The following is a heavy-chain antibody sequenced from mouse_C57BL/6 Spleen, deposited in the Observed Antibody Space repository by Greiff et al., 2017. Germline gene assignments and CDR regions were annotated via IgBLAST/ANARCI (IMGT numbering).Heavy chain of an antibody. Sequence: VQLQQSGPELVKPGASVKIPCKASGYTFTDYNMDWVKQSHGKSLEWIGDINTNNGGTIYKKKFKGKATLTVDKSSSTAYMELRILTSDDTAVYYYARYPDYDNYYAMDYWGQGTSVTVSS. CDR1: GYTFTDYN. J-gene: IGHJ4*01. CDR2: INTNNGGT. D-gene: IGHD2-4*01. CDR3: ARYPDYDNYYAMDY. V-gene: IGHV1-18*01.